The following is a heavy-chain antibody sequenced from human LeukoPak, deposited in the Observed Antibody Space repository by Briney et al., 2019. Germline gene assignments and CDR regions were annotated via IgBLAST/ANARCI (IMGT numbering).Heavy chain of an antibody. Sequence: SETLSLTCTVSGGPISSSSYYWGWIRQPPGKGLEWIGSIYYSGSTYYNPSLKSRVTISVDTSKNQFSLKLSSVTAADTAVYYCARLYSSGWYPLDYWGQGTLVTVSS. CDR3: ARLYSSGWYPLDY. CDR2: IYYSGST. J-gene: IGHJ4*02. CDR1: GGPISSSSYY. D-gene: IGHD6-19*01. V-gene: IGHV4-39*01.